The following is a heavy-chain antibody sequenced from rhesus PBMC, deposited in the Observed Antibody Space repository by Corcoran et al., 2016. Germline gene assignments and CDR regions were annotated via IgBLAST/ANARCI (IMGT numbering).Heavy chain of an antibody. CDR1: GGSISNNW. Sequence: QLQLQESGPGLVKPSETLSLSCAVSGGSISNNWWTWIRQPPGKGLEWIGRVSGRGGTSNYNPSLKSRVTISTDTSKSQFSLKLSSVTAADTAVYYCARTPWSTDYWGQGVLVTVSS. CDR3: ARTPWSTDY. CDR2: VSGRGGTS. J-gene: IGHJ4*01. D-gene: IGHD6-13*01. V-gene: IGHV4-173*01.